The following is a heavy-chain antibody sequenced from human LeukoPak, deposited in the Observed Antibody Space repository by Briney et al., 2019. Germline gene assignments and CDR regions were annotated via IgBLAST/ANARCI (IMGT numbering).Heavy chain of an antibody. Sequence: ASVKVSCKASGFTFTTSAMQWVRQARGQRLEWIGWIVVGSGNTNYAQKFQERVTITRDMSTSTAYMELSSLRSEDTAVYYCAAAYQYFYDRGGYFDYWGQGTLVTVSS. CDR2: IVVGSGNT. J-gene: IGHJ4*02. CDR3: AAAYQYFYDRGGYFDY. V-gene: IGHV1-58*02. D-gene: IGHD3-22*01. CDR1: GFTFTTSA.